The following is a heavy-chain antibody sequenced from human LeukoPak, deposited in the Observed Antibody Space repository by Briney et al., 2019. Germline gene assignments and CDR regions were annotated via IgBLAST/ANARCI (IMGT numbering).Heavy chain of an antibody. J-gene: IGHJ4*02. Sequence: ASVKVSCKASGYTFTGYYMHWVRQAPGQGLEWMGWINPDNGGTNYAQKFQGRVTMTRDTSISTAYMELSSLRSDDSAVYYCARAKHYDSSPFDYWGRGTLVTVSS. CDR2: INPDNGGT. D-gene: IGHD3-22*01. V-gene: IGHV1-2*02. CDR3: ARAKHYDSSPFDY. CDR1: GYTFTGYY.